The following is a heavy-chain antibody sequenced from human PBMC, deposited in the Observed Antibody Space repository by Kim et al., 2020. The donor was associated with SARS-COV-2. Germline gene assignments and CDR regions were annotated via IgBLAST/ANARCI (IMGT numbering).Heavy chain of an antibody. J-gene: IGHJ5*02. D-gene: IGHD3-9*01. V-gene: IGHV4-38-2*02. Sequence: SETLSLTCTVSGYSISSGYYWGWIRQPPGKGLEWIGSIYHSGSTYYNPSLKSRVTISVDTSKNQFSLKLSSVTAADTAVYYCARVRPNWDDILTGYYKGVNWFDAWGQGTLVTVSS. CDR1: GYSISSGYY. CDR2: IYHSGST. CDR3: ARVRPNWDDILTGYYKGVNWFDA.